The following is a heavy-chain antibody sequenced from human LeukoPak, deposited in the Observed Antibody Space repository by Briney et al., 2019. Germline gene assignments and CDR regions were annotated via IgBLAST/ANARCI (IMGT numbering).Heavy chain of an antibody. V-gene: IGHV4-38-2*01. J-gene: IGHJ4*02. CDR1: GYSIRSGYY. Sequence: PSETLSLTCGVSGYSIRSGYYWGWIRQPPGKGLEWIGSGHYSGRTYYNPSLKSPVTISVDTSKNQLSLNLSSVTGADTAVYYCTRHPDTSDSSAYYGGAYWGQGTLVTVSS. D-gene: IGHD3-22*01. CDR2: GHYSGRT. CDR3: TRHPDTSDSSAYYGGAY.